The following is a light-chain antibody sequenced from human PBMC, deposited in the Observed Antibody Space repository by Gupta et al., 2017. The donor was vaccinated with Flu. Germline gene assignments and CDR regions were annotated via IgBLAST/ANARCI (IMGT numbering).Light chain of an antibody. CDR2: GAS. V-gene: IGKV3-15*01. CDR1: QSISSN. Sequence: EVVMTQSPATLSVSPGERATLSCRASQSISSNLAWYQQKPGQAPRLLIYGASTRATGIPARFSGSGSGTEFTLTISSLQSEDFAVYYIQQYNDWLFAGGTKVEIK. J-gene: IGKJ4*01. CDR3: QQYNDWL.